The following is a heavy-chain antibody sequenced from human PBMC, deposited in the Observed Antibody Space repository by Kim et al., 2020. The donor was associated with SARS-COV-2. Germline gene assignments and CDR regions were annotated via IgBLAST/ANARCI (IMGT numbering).Heavy chain of an antibody. CDR3: ARRGFVDSWYFYL. Sequence: SETLSLTCTISGDSFSGSYYWSWVRQPPGKGLEWIGDIYNLGSTNYNPSLESRVTILGDMSKNRFSLKLSSATPADTAVYYCARRGFVDSWYFYLCGRG. V-gene: IGHV4-59*01. CDR1: GDSFSGSYY. D-gene: IGHD2-21*01. CDR2: IYNLGST. J-gene: IGHJ2*01.